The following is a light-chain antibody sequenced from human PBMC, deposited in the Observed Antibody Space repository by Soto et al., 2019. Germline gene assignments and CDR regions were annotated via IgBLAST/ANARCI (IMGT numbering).Light chain of an antibody. J-gene: IGKJ4*01. CDR2: DAF. Sequence: EIVLTQSPATLSLSPGERATLSCRASQSVGSYFAWYQQKPGQAPRLLIYDAFSRATGIPARFSGSGSGTDVNLTISSLEPEDFAVYCCQQRSSWPLTFGGGTMVEI. V-gene: IGKV3-11*01. CDR3: QQRSSWPLT. CDR1: QSVGSY.